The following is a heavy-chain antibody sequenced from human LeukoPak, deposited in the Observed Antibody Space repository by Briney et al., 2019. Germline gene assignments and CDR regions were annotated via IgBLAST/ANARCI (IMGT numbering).Heavy chain of an antibody. CDR2: ISGSGGST. CDR3: AKGDRYSGYDDSFDY. V-gene: IGHV3-23*01. D-gene: IGHD5-12*01. CDR1: GFTFSSYA. J-gene: IGHJ4*02. Sequence: PGASLRLSCAASGFTFSSYAMSWVRQAPGKGLEWVSAISGSGGSTYYADSVKGRFTFSRDNSKNTLYLQMNSLRAEDTAVYYCAKGDRYSGYDDSFDYWGQGTLVTVSS.